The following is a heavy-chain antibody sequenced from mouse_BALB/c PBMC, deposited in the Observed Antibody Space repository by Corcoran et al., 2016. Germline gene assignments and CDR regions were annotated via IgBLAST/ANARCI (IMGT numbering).Heavy chain of an antibody. CDR2: IDPANGNT. CDR1: GFNIKDTY. V-gene: IGHV14-3*02. CDR3: ARYTAPPY. Sequence: EVQLQQSGAELVKPGASVKLSCTASGFNIKDTYMHWVKQRPEQGLEGIGRIDPANGNTKYDPKFQGKATITADTSSTTAYLQLSSLTSEDTAFYYCARYTAPPYWGQGTLVTVSA. J-gene: IGHJ3*01. D-gene: IGHD1-2*01.